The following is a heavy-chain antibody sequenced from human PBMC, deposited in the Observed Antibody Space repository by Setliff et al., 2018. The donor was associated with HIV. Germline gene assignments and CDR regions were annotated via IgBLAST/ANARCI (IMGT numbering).Heavy chain of an antibody. CDR3: ARDKMEAPAGTKGYYYYYGMDV. D-gene: IGHD2-2*01. Sequence: GASVKVSCKASGYTFTGYYMHWVRQAPGQGLEWMGRINPNSGGTNYARKFQGRVTMTRDTSITTAYMGLSRLRSDGTAVYYCARDKMEAPAGTKGYYYYYGMDVWGQGTTVTVSS. CDR2: INPNSGGT. V-gene: IGHV1-2*06. CDR1: GYTFTGYY. J-gene: IGHJ6*02.